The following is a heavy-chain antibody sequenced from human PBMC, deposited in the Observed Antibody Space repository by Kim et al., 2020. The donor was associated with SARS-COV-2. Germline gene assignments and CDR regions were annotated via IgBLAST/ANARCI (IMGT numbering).Heavy chain of an antibody. J-gene: IGHJ5*02. CDR3: ARDKGGRAVDWFDP. V-gene: IGHV4-31*02. D-gene: IGHD3-16*01. Sequence: NPSLKSRVTISVDTSKNQFSLKLSSVTAADTAVYYCARDKGGRAVDWFDPWGQGTLVTVSS.